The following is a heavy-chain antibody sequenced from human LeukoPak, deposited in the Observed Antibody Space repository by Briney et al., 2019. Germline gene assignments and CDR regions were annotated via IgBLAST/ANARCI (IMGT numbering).Heavy chain of an antibody. V-gene: IGHV1-69*06. Sequence: ASVKVSCKASGGTFSSYAISWVRQAPGQGLEWMGGIIPIFGTANYAQKFQGRVTITADKSTSTAYMELSSLRAEDTAVYYCAKRDMVRGVNWGQGTLVTVSS. CDR3: AKRDMVRGVN. J-gene: IGHJ4*02. CDR2: IIPIFGTA. D-gene: IGHD3-10*01. CDR1: GGTFSSYA.